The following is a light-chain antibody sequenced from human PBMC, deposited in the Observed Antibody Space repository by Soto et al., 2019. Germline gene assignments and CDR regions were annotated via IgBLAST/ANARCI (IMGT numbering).Light chain of an antibody. CDR1: EGVESNY. CDR2: GAS. J-gene: IGKJ2*01. Sequence: EIVLTQSPGTLSLSPGERATLSGRAGEGVESNYLAWFQQKPSQAPRLLIYGASISATGIQYRFSGSGSGTAVTVTIGSLEREDFAESYCQQYVTVPFTFGEGTKLEIK. V-gene: IGKV3-20*01. CDR3: QQYVTVPFT.